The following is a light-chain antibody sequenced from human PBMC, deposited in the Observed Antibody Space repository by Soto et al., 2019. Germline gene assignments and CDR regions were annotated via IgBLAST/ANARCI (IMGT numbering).Light chain of an antibody. V-gene: IGKV3-15*01. Sequence: EMVLTQSPATLSVSPGERATLSCRASQSISSLLAWYQQKPGQAPRLLIYGASTRATGIPARFSGSGSGTEFTLTISSLQSEDFAVYYCQQYNNWPRTFGQGTKVDI. J-gene: IGKJ1*01. CDR2: GAS. CDR3: QQYNNWPRT. CDR1: QSISSL.